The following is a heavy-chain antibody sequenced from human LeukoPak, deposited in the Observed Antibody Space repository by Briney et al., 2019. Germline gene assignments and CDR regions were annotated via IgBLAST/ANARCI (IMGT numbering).Heavy chain of an antibody. D-gene: IGHD2-2*01. V-gene: IGHV1-46*01. CDR1: GYTFTSYY. CDR2: INPSGGST. CDR3: ARDLSYCSSTRCFYDY. Sequence: GASVTVSCKASGYTFTSYYMHWVRQAPGQGLEWMGIINPSGGSTCYAQKFQGRVTMTRDTSTSTVYIELSSLRSEDTAVYYCARDLSYCSSTRCFYDYWGEGTLVTVS. J-gene: IGHJ4*02.